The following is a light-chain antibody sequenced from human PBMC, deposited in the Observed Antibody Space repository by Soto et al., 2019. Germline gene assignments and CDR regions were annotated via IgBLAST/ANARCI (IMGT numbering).Light chain of an antibody. CDR3: AAWDDSLNGYV. J-gene: IGLJ1*01. Sequence: QSVLTQPPSASGTPGQRVTISCSGGSSNIGSNTVNWYQQLPGTAPKLPIYSNSQRPSGVPDRFSGSKSGTSASLAISGLQSEDEADYYCAAWDDSLNGYVFGTGTKVTVL. V-gene: IGLV1-44*01. CDR1: SSNIGSNT. CDR2: SNS.